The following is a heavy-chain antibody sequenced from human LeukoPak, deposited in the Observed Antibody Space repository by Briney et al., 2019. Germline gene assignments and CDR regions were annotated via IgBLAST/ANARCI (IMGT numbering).Heavy chain of an antibody. J-gene: IGHJ5*02. CDR1: GFTFSSYA. V-gene: IGHV3-23*01. CDR3: AKSGGVRLDP. Sequence: GGSLRLSCAASGFTFSSYAMSWVRQAPGKGLEWVSGISGSGGSTYYAHSVKGRFTISRDNSKNTLYLQMNSLRAEDTAVYYCAKSGGVRLDPWGQGTLVTVSS. D-gene: IGHD3-16*01. CDR2: ISGSGGST.